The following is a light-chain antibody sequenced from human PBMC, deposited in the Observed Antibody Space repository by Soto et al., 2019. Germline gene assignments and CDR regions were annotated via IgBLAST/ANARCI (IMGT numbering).Light chain of an antibody. CDR3: QQFSSYPLT. CDR1: ESFSNS. CDR2: NAS. V-gene: IGKV3-11*01. J-gene: IGKJ4*01. Sequence: EIVLSQSPGTLSLSPGERATLSCRASESFSNSLAWYQHKPGQAPRLLIYNASNRATGIPDRFSGGGSGTDFTLTISRLEPEDFAVYYCQQFSSYPLTFGGGTKV.